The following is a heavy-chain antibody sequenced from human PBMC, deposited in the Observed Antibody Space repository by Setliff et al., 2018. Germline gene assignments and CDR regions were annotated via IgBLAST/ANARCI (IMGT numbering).Heavy chain of an antibody. D-gene: IGHD3-10*01. CDR1: GFTFSSSW. CDR3: ARVGVLWFGEFDY. Sequence: GGSLRLSCSASGFTFSSSWMSWVRQAPGKGLEWVANIKEDGSEEYYVDTVKDRFTISRDNAKNSRYLQARSLRAEDTAVYYCARVGVLWFGEFDYWGQGTLVTVSS. CDR2: IKEDGSEE. V-gene: IGHV3-7*03. J-gene: IGHJ4*02.